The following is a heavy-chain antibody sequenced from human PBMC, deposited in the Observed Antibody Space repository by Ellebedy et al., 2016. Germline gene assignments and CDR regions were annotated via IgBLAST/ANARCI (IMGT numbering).Heavy chain of an antibody. J-gene: IGHJ4*02. CDR1: GYTFTGDE. V-gene: IGHV1-8*01. CDR3: TSGWDY. CDR2: MNLDSGDT. Sequence: ASVKVSXKASGYTFTGDEINWIRQAGGQGLEWMGWMNLDSGDTGFAEKFRDRLIMTRDTSISMAYMELTSLTSEDSAVYYCTSGWDYWGQGTLVTVSS.